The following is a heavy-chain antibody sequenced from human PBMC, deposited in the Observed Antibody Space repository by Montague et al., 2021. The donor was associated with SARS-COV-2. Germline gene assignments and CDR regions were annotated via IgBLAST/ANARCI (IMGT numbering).Heavy chain of an antibody. CDR3: ARVSEWSHYFDY. CDR1: GGSFSGYY. Sequence: SETLSLTCAVSGGSFSGYYWSWIRQPPGKGLEWIGYVNYNGNTNYNPSLKSRITLSVDTSKNHFSLKVSSVTATDTAVYYCARVSEWSHYFDYWGQGTMVTVSS. J-gene: IGHJ4*02. V-gene: IGHV4-59*01. D-gene: IGHD3-3*01. CDR2: VNYNGNT.